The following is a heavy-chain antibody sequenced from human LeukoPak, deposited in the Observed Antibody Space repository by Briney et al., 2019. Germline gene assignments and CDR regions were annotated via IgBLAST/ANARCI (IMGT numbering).Heavy chain of an antibody. D-gene: IGHD6-13*01. V-gene: IGHV4-4*02. CDR1: GGSISSSNW. J-gene: IGHJ4*02. Sequence: SETLSLTCAVSGGSISSSNWWSWVRPPPGKGLEWIGEIYHSGSTNYNPSLKSRVTISVDKSKNQFSLKLSSVTAADTAVYYCARALLYPIAAAGSWGQGTLVTVSS. CDR3: ARALLYPIAAAGS. CDR2: IYHSGST.